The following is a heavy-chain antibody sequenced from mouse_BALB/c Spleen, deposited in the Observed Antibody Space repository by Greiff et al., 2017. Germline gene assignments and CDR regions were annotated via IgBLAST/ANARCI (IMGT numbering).Heavy chain of an antibody. CDR3: ARGDYDYDEDAMDY. CDR1: GFTFTDYY. Sequence: EVQRVESGGGLVQPGGSLRLSCATSGFTFTDYYMSWVRQPPGKALEWLGFIRNKANGYTTEYSASVKGRFTISRDNSQSILYLQMNTLRAEDSATYYCARGDYDYDEDAMDYWGQGTSVTVSS. V-gene: IGHV7-3*02. CDR2: IRNKANGYTT. D-gene: IGHD2-4*01. J-gene: IGHJ4*01.